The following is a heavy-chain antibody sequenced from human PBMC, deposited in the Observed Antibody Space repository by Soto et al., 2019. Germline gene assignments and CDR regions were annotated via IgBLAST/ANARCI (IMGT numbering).Heavy chain of an antibody. Sequence: QVQLVQSGAEVKKPGSSVKVSCKASGGTFSSYAISWVRPAPGQGLEWMGGIIPIFGTANYAQKFQGRVTITADESTSTAYMELSSLRSEDTAVYYCAVPPNVLMAANNWFDPWGKGTLVTVCS. CDR2: IIPIFGTA. CDR3: AVPPNVLMAANNWFDP. CDR1: GGTFSSYA. D-gene: IGHD2-8*01. J-gene: IGHJ5*02. V-gene: IGHV1-69*01.